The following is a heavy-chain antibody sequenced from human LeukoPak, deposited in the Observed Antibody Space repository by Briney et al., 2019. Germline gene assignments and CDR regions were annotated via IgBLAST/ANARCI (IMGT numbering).Heavy chain of an antibody. CDR1: GFTFSSYS. CDR3: AREKEVMREHKINTLDY. CDR2: ISSSSSYI. V-gene: IGHV3-21*01. D-gene: IGHD1-26*01. Sequence: KPGGSLRLSCAASGFTFSSYSMNWVRQAPGKGLEWVSSISSSSSYIYYADSVKGRFTISRDNAKNSLYLQMNSLRAEDTAVYFCAREKEVMREHKINTLDYWGQGTLVTVSS. J-gene: IGHJ4*02.